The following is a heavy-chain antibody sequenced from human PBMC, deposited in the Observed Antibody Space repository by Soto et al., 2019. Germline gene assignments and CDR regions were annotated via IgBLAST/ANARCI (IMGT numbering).Heavy chain of an antibody. CDR1: GFTFSNYW. Sequence: EVQLVESGGGLVQPGGSLRLSCAASGFTFSNYWMSWVRQSPGKGLEWVANIAHDGNAKDYLDSVRGRFTVSRDNAKNSRHLQMNSLRAEDTAVYYCSRVSDSRDTSDYWGRGTLVTVSA. CDR3: SRVSDSRDTSDY. J-gene: IGHJ4*02. CDR2: IAHDGNAK. V-gene: IGHV3-7*04. D-gene: IGHD2-21*02.